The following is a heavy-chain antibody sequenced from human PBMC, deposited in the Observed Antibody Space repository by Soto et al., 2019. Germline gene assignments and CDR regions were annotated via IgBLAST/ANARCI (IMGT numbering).Heavy chain of an antibody. Sequence: ASVKVSCKASGYTFTALYMNWVRQAPGQGLEWMGWVNPNTGVTRYAQKFQGRVTMTRDTSINTAYMELSGLTSDDTAVYYCTTLRLDPWGQGPLGTVS. D-gene: IGHD3-9*01. CDR2: VNPNTGVT. V-gene: IGHV1-2*02. CDR1: GYTFTALY. J-gene: IGHJ5*02. CDR3: TTLRLDP.